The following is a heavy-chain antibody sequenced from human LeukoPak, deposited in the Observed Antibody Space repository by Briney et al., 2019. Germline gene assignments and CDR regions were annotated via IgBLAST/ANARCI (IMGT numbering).Heavy chain of an antibody. J-gene: IGHJ4*02. CDR2: ISYDGSNK. CDR3: ARDPGMVYATYFDY. CDR1: GFTFSSYA. Sequence: GGSLRLSCAASGFTFSSYAMHWVRQAPGKGLEWVAVISYDGSNKYYADSVKGRFTISRDNSKNTLYLQMNSLRAEDTAMYYCARDPGMVYATYFDYWGQGTLVTVSS. D-gene: IGHD2-8*01. V-gene: IGHV3-30-3*01.